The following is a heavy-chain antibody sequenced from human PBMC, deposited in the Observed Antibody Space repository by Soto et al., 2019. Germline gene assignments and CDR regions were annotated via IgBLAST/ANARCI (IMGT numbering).Heavy chain of an antibody. CDR1: GXTFTSSG. Sequence: GSLRLSCAASGXTFTSSGMHWVRQAPGKGLEWVAVILYDGSNKFYADSVKGRFTISRDNSKNTLYLQMNSLRAEDTAVYYCARDKITIFGKSGFDPWGQGTLVTVS. CDR3: ARDKITIFGKSGFDP. CDR2: ILYDGSNK. J-gene: IGHJ5*02. D-gene: IGHD3-3*01. V-gene: IGHV3-33*01.